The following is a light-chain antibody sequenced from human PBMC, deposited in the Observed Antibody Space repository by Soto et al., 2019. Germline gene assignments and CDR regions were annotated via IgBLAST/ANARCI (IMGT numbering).Light chain of an antibody. CDR3: ISYTSSSTLL. CDR1: SSDVGGYNF. J-gene: IGLJ2*01. V-gene: IGLV2-14*01. Sequence: QSVLTQPASVSGSPGQSITISCTGTSSDVGGYNFVSWYQQHPGKAPKLMIYEVSNRPSGVSIRFSGSKSGNTASLTISGLQAADEADYYCISYTSSSTLLFGGGTKVTVL. CDR2: EVS.